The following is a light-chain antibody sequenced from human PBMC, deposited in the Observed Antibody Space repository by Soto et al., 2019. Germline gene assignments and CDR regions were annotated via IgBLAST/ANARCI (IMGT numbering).Light chain of an antibody. Sequence: IVLTQSPGTLSLSPGERATLSCRASQSINNSYLAWYQQKPGQAPRLLIYAASSRATGIPDRFSGSGSGTDFTLTISRLEPEDFAVYYCQQFGSSPGFTFGPGTKVDIK. J-gene: IGKJ3*01. V-gene: IGKV3-20*01. CDR1: QSINNSY. CDR3: QQFGSSPGFT. CDR2: AAS.